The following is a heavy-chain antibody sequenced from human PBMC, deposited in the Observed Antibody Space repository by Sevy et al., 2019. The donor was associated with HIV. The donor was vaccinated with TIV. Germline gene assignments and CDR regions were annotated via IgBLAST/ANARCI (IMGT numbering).Heavy chain of an antibody. CDR3: PKDTGSYYYGSGSYYNPIDY. CDR1: GFTFSSYA. CDR2: FSGSGGST. Sequence: GGSLRLSCAASGFTFSSYAMSWVRQPPGKGLEWVSAFSGSGGSTNYADSVKGRFTISRDNSRITLYLQMNSLRAEDTADYYCPKDTGSYYYGSGSYYNPIDYWGQGTLVTVSS. D-gene: IGHD3-10*01. J-gene: IGHJ4*02. V-gene: IGHV3-23*01.